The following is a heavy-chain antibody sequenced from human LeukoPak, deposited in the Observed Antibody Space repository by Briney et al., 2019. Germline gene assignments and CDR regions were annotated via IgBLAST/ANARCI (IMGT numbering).Heavy chain of an antibody. D-gene: IGHD3-10*01. CDR1: GFTFSSYA. V-gene: IGHV3-23*01. Sequence: GSLRLSCAASGFTFSSYAMSWVRQAPGKGLEWVSAISGSGGSTYYADSVKGRFTISRDNSKNTLYLQMNSLRAEDTAVYYCAKDDAGITMVRGVIAAFDIWGQGTKVTVSS. J-gene: IGHJ3*02. CDR3: AKDDAGITMVRGVIAAFDI. CDR2: ISGSGGST.